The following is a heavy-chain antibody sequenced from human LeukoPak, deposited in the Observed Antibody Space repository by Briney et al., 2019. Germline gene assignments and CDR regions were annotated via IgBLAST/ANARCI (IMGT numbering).Heavy chain of an antibody. CDR3: ARGSGIWGSYFDY. CDR1: GGTFSSYA. D-gene: IGHD3-16*01. Sequence: SVKVSCKASGGTFSSYAISWVRQAPGQGLEWMGRIIPIFGTANYAQKFQGRVTITTDESTSTAYMELSSLRSEDTAVYYCARGSGIWGSYFDYWGQGTLVTVSS. V-gene: IGHV1-69*05. CDR2: IIPIFGTA. J-gene: IGHJ4*02.